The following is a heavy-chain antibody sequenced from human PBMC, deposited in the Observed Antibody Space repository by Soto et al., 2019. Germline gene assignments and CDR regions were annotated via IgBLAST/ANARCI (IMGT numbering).Heavy chain of an antibody. CDR3: ARDRGYSSSWYHDAFDI. Sequence: PGGSLRLSCAASGFTFSSYWMHWVRQAPGKGLVWVSRINSDGSSTSYADSVKGRFTISRDNAKNTLYLQMNSQRAEDTAVYYCARDRGYSSSWYHDAFDIWGQGTMVTVSS. V-gene: IGHV3-74*01. CDR1: GFTFSSYW. D-gene: IGHD6-13*01. J-gene: IGHJ3*02. CDR2: INSDGSST.